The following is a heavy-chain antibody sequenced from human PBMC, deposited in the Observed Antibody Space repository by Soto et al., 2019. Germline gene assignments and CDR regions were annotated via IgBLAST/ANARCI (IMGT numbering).Heavy chain of an antibody. CDR2: IYYSGST. CDR3: ARGRYCLTGRCFPNWFES. Sequence: SETLSLTCTVSGGSISSGDYYWSWIRQPPGKGLEWIGYIYYSGSTYYNPSLKSRVTISVDTSKSQFSLNVTSVTAADTAVYFCARGRYCLTGRCFPNWFESWGQGALVTVSS. CDR1: GGSISSGDYY. J-gene: IGHJ5*01. D-gene: IGHD1-20*01. V-gene: IGHV4-30-4*01.